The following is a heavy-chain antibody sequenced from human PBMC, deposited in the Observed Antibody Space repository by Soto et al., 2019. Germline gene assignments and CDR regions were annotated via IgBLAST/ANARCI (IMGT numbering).Heavy chain of an antibody. CDR1: GGSISSGGYS. CDR2: IYHSGST. Sequence: SETLSLTCAVSGGSISSGGYSWSWIRQPPGKGLEWIGYIYHSGSTYYNPSLKSRVIISVDTSKNQFSLKLSSVTAADTAVYYFAREGALLYGGNPDYYYTVGVWGQGTTVTVSS. D-gene: IGHD4-17*01. CDR3: AREGALLYGGNPDYYYTVGV. J-gene: IGHJ6*02. V-gene: IGHV4-30-2*05.